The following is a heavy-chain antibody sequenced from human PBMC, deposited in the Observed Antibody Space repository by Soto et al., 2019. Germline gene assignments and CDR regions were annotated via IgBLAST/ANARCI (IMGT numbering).Heavy chain of an antibody. CDR3: ARGSRVRGVIYY. Sequence: QVQLQQWGAGLLKPSETLSLTCAVYGGSFSGYYWSWIRQPPGKGLEWIGEINHSGSTNYNPSLKSRVTISVDTAKIQFSLKLSSVTAADAAVYYRARGSRVRGVIYYWGQGTLVTVSS. J-gene: IGHJ4*02. CDR1: GGSFSGYY. V-gene: IGHV4-34*01. CDR2: INHSGST. D-gene: IGHD3-10*01.